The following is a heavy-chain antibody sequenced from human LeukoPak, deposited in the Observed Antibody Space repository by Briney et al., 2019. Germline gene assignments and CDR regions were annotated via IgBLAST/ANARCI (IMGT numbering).Heavy chain of an antibody. CDR3: PRDRGSGWRTHTFDI. CDR2: INPNSGGT. D-gene: IGHD6-19*01. Sequence: ASVKVSCKASGYTFTGYYMHWVRQAPGQGPEWMGWINPNSGGTNYAQKFQGRVTMTRDTSITTAYMELSRLRSDDTAVYYCPRDRGSGWRTHTFDIWGQGTMVTVSS. J-gene: IGHJ3*02. V-gene: IGHV1-2*02. CDR1: GYTFTGYY.